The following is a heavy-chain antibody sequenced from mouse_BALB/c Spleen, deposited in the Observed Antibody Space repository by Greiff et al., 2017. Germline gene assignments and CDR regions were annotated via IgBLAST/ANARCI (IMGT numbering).Heavy chain of an antibody. Sequence: DVKLVESGGGLVKPGGSLKLSCAASGFTFSDYYMYWVRQTPEKRLEWVATISDGGSYTYYPDSVKGRFTISRDNAKNNLYLQMSSLKSEDTAMYYCARDYYYNMDYWGQGTSVTVSS. V-gene: IGHV5-4*02. CDR3: ARDYYYNMDY. CDR1: GFTFSDYY. CDR2: ISDGGSYT. J-gene: IGHJ4*01.